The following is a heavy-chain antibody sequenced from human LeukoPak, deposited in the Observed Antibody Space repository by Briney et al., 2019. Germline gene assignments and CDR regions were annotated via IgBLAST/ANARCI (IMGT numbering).Heavy chain of an antibody. Sequence: GASVTVSCKASGYSFNTYGITWVRQAPGQGLEWIGWISAYDGYTNYAERLQGRVTVTRDTSASTAYVELRSLRSDDTAVYYCARAGEIAAAYFQHWGQGTLVTVSS. V-gene: IGHV1-18*01. J-gene: IGHJ1*01. CDR2: ISAYDGYT. CDR1: GYSFNTYG. CDR3: ARAGEIAAAYFQH. D-gene: IGHD6-13*01.